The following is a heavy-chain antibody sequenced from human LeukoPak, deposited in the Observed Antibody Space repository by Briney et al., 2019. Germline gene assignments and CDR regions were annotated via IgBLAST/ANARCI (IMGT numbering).Heavy chain of an antibody. CDR2: IYSGGSS. Sequence: GTLSLSCAVSGLTVSGYYRTWVRQAPGRGLEWVGDIYSGGSSYYSDSVEGRFTISRDNSKNTLYLQMNSLRAEDTAVYYCAGCRWNYHYFEHWGQGTLVTVSS. CDR1: GLTVSGYY. V-gene: IGHV3-66*01. J-gene: IGHJ4*02. D-gene: IGHD1-7*01. CDR3: AGCRWNYHYFEH.